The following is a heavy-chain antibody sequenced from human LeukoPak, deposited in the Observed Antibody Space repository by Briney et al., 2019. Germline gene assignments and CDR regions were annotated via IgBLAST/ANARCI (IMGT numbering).Heavy chain of an antibody. Sequence: GGSLRLSCAASGFTFSSYGMHWVRQAPGKGLEWVAVIWYGGSNKYYADSVKGRFTISRDNSKNTLYLQMNSLRAEDTAVYYCARDDQLLDGLLDYWGQGTLVTVSS. V-gene: IGHV3-33*01. J-gene: IGHJ4*02. D-gene: IGHD2-2*01. CDR1: GFTFSSYG. CDR3: ARDDQLLDGLLDY. CDR2: IWYGGSNK.